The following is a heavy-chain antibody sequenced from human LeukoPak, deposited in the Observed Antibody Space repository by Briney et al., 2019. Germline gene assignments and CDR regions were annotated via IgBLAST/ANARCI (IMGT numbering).Heavy chain of an antibody. V-gene: IGHV4-34*01. D-gene: IGHD1-1*01. CDR2: INHSGST. J-gene: IGHJ4*02. CDR1: GGSFSGYY. Sequence: SETLSLTCAVYGGSFSGYYWSWIRQPPGKGLEWIGEINHSGSTNYNPSLKSRVTISVDTSKNQFSLKLSSVTAADTAVYYCARVPISGVRGTTGTGLFGFDYWGQGTLVTVSS. CDR3: ARVPISGVRGTTGTGLFGFDY.